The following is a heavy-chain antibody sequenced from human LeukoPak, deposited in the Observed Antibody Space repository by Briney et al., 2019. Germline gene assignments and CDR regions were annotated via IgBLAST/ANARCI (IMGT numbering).Heavy chain of an antibody. CDR1: GGSISSSSYY. D-gene: IGHD1-26*01. Sequence: SETLSLTCTVSGGSISSSSYYWGWIRQPPGKGLEWIGTIYYSGSTYYNPSLQSRVTISVDTSKNEFSLKLSSVTAADTAVYCCARRRGGTYYAVAYFDYWGQGTLVTVSS. J-gene: IGHJ4*02. CDR3: ARRRGGTYYAVAYFDY. CDR2: IYYSGST. V-gene: IGHV4-39*01.